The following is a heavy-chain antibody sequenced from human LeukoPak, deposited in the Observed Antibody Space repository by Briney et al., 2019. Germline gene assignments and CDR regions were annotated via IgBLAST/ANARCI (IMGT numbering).Heavy chain of an antibody. Sequence: GASVKVSCKASGGTFSSDAISWVRRAPGQGLEWMGGIIPILGTANYTQKFQGRVTITTDESTGTAYMELSSLRSEDTAVYYCARALMRGTAMAPYNWFDPWGQGTLVTVSS. J-gene: IGHJ5*02. D-gene: IGHD5-18*01. CDR1: GGTFSSDA. CDR2: IIPILGTA. CDR3: ARALMRGTAMAPYNWFDP. V-gene: IGHV1-69*05.